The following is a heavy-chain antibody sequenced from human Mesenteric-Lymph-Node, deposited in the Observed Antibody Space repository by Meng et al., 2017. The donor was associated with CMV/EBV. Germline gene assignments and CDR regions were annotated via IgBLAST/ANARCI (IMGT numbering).Heavy chain of an antibody. V-gene: IGHV3-21*01. CDR3: AREHSSSWYGCDY. Sequence: CAASGVTFSSYSLNWVRQAPGKGLEWVSSISSSFNYIYYADSVKGRFTISRDNAKNSLFLQMNSLSAEDTAVYYCAREHSSSWYGCDYWGQGTLVTVSS. CDR1: GVTFSSYS. J-gene: IGHJ4*02. D-gene: IGHD6-13*01. CDR2: ISSSFNYI.